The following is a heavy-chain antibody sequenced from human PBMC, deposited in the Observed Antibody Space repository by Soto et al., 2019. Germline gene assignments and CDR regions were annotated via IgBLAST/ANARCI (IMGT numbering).Heavy chain of an antibody. CDR1: GYSFTSYW. CDR2: FFPGDSDT. D-gene: IGHD3-10*01. J-gene: IGHJ3*02. Sequence: GESLKISCKGSGYSFTSYWIGWVRQMPGKGLELMWIFFPGDSDTRYSPSFQGQVTISADKSISTAYLQWSSLKASDTAVYYCARDRVDYYGSGSYGDAFDIWGQGTMVTVSS. V-gene: IGHV5-51*01. CDR3: ARDRVDYYGSGSYGDAFDI.